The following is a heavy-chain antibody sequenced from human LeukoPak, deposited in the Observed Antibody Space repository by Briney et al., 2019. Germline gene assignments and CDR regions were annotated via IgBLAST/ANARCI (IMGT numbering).Heavy chain of an antibody. J-gene: IGHJ4*02. V-gene: IGHV3-23*01. Sequence: GGSLRLSCAASGFTFSSYGMSCGRQPPGEGREWLSIISGHGGSTHYADSVKGRFTISRDNFKSTVFLQMNSLRAEDTAVYYCAKGRTANKLQYFDYWGQGTLVTVPS. D-gene: IGHD2-21*02. CDR1: GFTFSSYG. CDR3: AKGRTANKLQYFDY. CDR2: ISGHGGST.